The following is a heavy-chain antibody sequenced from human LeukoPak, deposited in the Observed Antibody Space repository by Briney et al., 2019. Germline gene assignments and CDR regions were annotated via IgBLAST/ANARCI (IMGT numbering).Heavy chain of an antibody. J-gene: IGHJ4*02. Sequence: SETLSLTCPVSRGPLSGNITWGWVRQPPGKGLEWIGNVHYDGRTASNPSLKSRVTMSLDTSTNQFSLKMKSVTATDTALYYCARVVTAAGLDVWGQGILVTIAS. D-gene: IGHD6-25*01. V-gene: IGHV4-39*07. CDR2: VHYDGRT. CDR3: ARVVTAAGLDV. CDR1: RGPLSGNIT.